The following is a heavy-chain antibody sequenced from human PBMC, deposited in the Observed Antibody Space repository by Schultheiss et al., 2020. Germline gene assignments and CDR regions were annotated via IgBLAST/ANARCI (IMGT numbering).Heavy chain of an antibody. J-gene: IGHJ3*02. Sequence: SETLSLTCTVSGGSISSYYWSWIRQPAGKGLEWIGYIYYSGSTNYNPSLKSRVTIAVDTSKNQFSLRLSSVTAADTAVYYCAIYYYDPSLVLHDAFDIWGQGTMVTVSS. CDR1: GGSISSYY. V-gene: IGHV4-59*01. CDR3: AIYYYDPSLVLHDAFDI. CDR2: IYYSGST. D-gene: IGHD3-22*01.